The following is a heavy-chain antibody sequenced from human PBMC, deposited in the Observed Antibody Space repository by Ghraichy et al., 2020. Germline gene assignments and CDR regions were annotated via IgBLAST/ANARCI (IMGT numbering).Heavy chain of an antibody. CDR1: GYTFTSYG. V-gene: IGHV1-18*01. CDR2: ISAYNGNT. Sequence: ASVKVSCKASGYTFTSYGISWVRQAPGQGLEWMGWISAYNGNTNYAQKLQGRVTMTTDTSTSTAYMELRSLRSDDTAVYYCARDIPGSVEMATIGQTWFDPWGQGTLVTVSS. J-gene: IGHJ5*02. CDR3: ARDIPGSVEMATIGQTWFDP. D-gene: IGHD5-24*01.